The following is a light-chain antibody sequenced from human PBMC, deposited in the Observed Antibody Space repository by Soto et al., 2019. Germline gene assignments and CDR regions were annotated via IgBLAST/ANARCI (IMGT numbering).Light chain of an antibody. CDR1: KSNVGSYSL. CDR3: CSYAGLNTWV. Sequence: QSVLTQPASVSESPGQSITISCTGSKSNVGSYSLVSWFQQHPGRAPKLLIYEGTERPSGVSDRFSGSKSGNTASLTISGLQAEDEADYYCCSYAGLNTWVFGGGTQLTVL. J-gene: IGLJ3*02. CDR2: EGT. V-gene: IGLV2-23*01.